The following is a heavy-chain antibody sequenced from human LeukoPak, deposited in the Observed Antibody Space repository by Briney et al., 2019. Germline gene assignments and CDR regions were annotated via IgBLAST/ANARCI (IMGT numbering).Heavy chain of an antibody. Sequence: TSQTLSLTCTVSGGSISSGSYYWSWIRQPAGKGLEWIGRIYTSGSTNYNPSLKSRVTISVDTSKNQFSLKLSSLTAADTAVYYCARVGRSVYFQHWGQGTLVTVSS. CDR2: IYTSGST. J-gene: IGHJ1*01. D-gene: IGHD3-10*01. CDR3: ARVGRSVYFQH. CDR1: GGSISSGSYY. V-gene: IGHV4-61*02.